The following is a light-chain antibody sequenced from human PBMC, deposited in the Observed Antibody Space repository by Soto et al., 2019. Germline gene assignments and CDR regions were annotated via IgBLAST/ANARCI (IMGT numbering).Light chain of an antibody. CDR1: QSVSSK. Sequence: ETVMTQSPATLSVSPGERATLSCRASQSVSSKVAWYQQKPGQAPRLLIYGASTRATGISARFSGSGSGTEFTLTISSLQSEDFAVYYCQQYNNWPSWTFGQGTKVEIK. CDR2: GAS. J-gene: IGKJ1*01. CDR3: QQYNNWPSWT. V-gene: IGKV3-15*01.